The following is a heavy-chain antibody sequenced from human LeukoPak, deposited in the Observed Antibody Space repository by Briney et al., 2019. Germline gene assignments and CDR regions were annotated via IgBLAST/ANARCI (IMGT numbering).Heavy chain of an antibody. Sequence: SETLSLTCAVSGGSISSNSYYWGWIRQPPGKGLEWIGSIYHSGTTYYNPSLKSRVTISVDTSKNQFSLKLSSVTAADTAVYYCAKALSIAARLAPGYWGQGTLVTVSS. D-gene: IGHD6-6*01. CDR1: GGSISSNSYY. CDR2: IYHSGTT. CDR3: AKALSIAARLAPGY. J-gene: IGHJ4*02. V-gene: IGHV4-39*07.